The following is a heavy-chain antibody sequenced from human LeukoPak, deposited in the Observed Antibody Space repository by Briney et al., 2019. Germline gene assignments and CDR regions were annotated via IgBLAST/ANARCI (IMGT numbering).Heavy chain of an antibody. CDR2: INAGNGNT. Sequence: ASVKVSCKASGDTFTSYAMHWVRQAPGQRLEWMGWINAGNGNTKYSQKFQGRVTITRDTSASTAYLELSSLRSEDTAVYYCARTARRSSGGDYWGQGTLVTVSS. CDR3: ARTARRSSGGDY. CDR1: GDTFTSYA. J-gene: IGHJ4*02. V-gene: IGHV1-3*01. D-gene: IGHD6-25*01.